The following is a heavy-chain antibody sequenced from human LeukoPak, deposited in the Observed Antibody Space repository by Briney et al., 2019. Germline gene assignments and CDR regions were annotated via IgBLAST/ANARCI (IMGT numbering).Heavy chain of an antibody. CDR2: IYYSGST. CDR3: ARQYYYDSSGYQGAFDI. V-gene: IGHV4-39*01. D-gene: IGHD3-22*01. Sequence: TSQTLSLTCTVSGGSISSSSYYWGWIRQPPGKGLEWIGSIYYSGSTYYNPSLKSRVTISVDTSKNQFSLKLSSVTAADTAVYYCARQYYYDSSGYQGAFDIWGQGTMVTVSS. J-gene: IGHJ3*02. CDR1: GGSISSSSYY.